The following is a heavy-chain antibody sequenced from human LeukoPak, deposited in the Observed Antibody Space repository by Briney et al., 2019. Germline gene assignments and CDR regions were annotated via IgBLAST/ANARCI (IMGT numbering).Heavy chain of an antibody. CDR2: FDPEDGET. V-gene: IGHV1-24*01. D-gene: IGHD3-9*01. CDR3: ATRKLDILTGYYYNWFDP. J-gene: IGHJ5*02. Sequence: ASVKVSCKVSGYTLTELSMHWVRQAPGKGLEWMGGFDPEDGETIYAQKFQGRVTMTEDTSTDTAYMELSSRRSEDTAVYYCATRKLDILTGYYYNWFDPWGQGTLVTVSS. CDR1: GYTLTELS.